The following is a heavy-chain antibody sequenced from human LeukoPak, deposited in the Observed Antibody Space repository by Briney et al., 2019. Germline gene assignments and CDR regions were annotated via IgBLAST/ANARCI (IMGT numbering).Heavy chain of an antibody. V-gene: IGHV4-59*08. CDR3: ARVYGGYYYYMDV. D-gene: IGHD5/OR15-5a*01. CDR2: IHYGGST. CDR1: GGSISGYY. Sequence: PSETLSLTCTVSGGSISGYYWSWVRQPPGKGLEWIGFIHYGGSTNYNPSLKSRVTISVDTSKNHFSLNLRSVTAADTAVYYCARVYGGYYYYMDVWGKGTTVTVSS. J-gene: IGHJ6*03.